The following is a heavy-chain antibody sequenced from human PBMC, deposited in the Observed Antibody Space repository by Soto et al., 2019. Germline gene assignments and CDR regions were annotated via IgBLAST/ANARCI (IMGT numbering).Heavy chain of an antibody. CDR3: ATSSSGWYNFDY. Sequence: EVQLLESGGDLVQPGGSLRLSCAASGFTFSGNAMSWVRQAPGKGLEWVSGISESGGTTYYAVSVMGRFTISRDNSKNTLYLQMNSLRAEDTAVYYYATSSSGWYNFDYWGQGTLVTVSS. D-gene: IGHD6-19*01. V-gene: IGHV3-23*01. J-gene: IGHJ4*02. CDR2: ISESGGTT. CDR1: GFTFSGNA.